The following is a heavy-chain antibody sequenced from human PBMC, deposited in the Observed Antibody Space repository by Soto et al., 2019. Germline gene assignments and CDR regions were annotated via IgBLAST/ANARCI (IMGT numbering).Heavy chain of an antibody. CDR2: IWYDGSNK. CDR3: ARGTYYYGSGSYAPGAEKAYYGMDV. V-gene: IGHV3-33*01. J-gene: IGHJ6*02. CDR1: GFTFISYG. Sequence: GGSLRLSCAASGFTFISYGMHWGRHSAGKGLEWGPVIWYDGSNKYYADSVKGRFTISRDNAKNRLYLQMNSLRAEDTAVYYCARGTYYYGSGSYAPGAEKAYYGMDVWGQGTTVTVSS. D-gene: IGHD3-10*01.